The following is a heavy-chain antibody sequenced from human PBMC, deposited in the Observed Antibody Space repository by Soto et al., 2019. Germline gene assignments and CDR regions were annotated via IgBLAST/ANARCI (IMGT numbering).Heavy chain of an antibody. V-gene: IGHV3-9*01. CDR1: GFTFDDYA. CDR2: ISWNSGSI. Sequence: GGSLRLSCAASGFTFDDYAMHWVRQAPGKGLEWVSGISWNSGSIGYADSVKGRFTISRDNAKNSLYLQMNSLRAEDTALYYCAKGRYDFWSGYSHFDYWGQGTLVTVSS. CDR3: AKGRYDFWSGYSHFDY. D-gene: IGHD3-3*01. J-gene: IGHJ4*02.